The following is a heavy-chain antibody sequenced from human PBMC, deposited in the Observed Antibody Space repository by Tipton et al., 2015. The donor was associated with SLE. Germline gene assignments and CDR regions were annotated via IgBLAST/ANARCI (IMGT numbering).Heavy chain of an antibody. CDR2: INWNSGTI. CDR3: AREAYYGSGSYYNGLDY. CDR1: GFTFDDYA. Sequence: SLRLSCAASGFTFDDYAMHWVRQAPGKGLEWVSGINWNSGTIVYADSVEGRFTISRDNAESSLYLQMNSLRAEDTAVYYCAREAYYGSGSYYNGLDYWGQGTLVTVSS. D-gene: IGHD3-10*01. J-gene: IGHJ4*02. V-gene: IGHV3-9*01.